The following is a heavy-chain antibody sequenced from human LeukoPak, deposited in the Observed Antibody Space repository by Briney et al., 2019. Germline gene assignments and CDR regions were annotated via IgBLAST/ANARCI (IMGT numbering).Heavy chain of an antibody. V-gene: IGHV3-74*01. CDR1: GFTFGDYA. CDR3: ARGDYYGSGSYDY. Sequence: PGGSLRLSCTASGFTFGDYAMSWFRQAPGKGLVWVSRINSDGSGTSYADSVKGRFTISRDNAKNTLYLQMNSLRAEDTAVYYCARGDYYGSGSYDYWGQGTLVTVSS. D-gene: IGHD3-10*01. J-gene: IGHJ4*02. CDR2: INSDGSGT.